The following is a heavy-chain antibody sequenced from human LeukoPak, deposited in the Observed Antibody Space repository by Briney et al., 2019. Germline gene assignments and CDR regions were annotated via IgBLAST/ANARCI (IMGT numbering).Heavy chain of an antibody. CDR1: GFTISSDE. CDR3: ARGGSSRPLAH. D-gene: IGHD1-1*01. J-gene: IGHJ4*02. Sequence: GSLRLSCAASGFTISSDEMNWARQAPGKGLEWVSYISSSGSPIYYTDSVKGRFSISRDTAKNSLYLQMNSLRAEDTAVYYCARGGSSRPLAHWGQGTLVTVSS. CDR2: ISSSGSPI. V-gene: IGHV3-48*03.